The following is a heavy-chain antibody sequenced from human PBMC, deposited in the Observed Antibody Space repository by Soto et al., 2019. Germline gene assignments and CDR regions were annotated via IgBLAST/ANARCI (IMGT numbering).Heavy chain of an antibody. CDR3: XXXXXPPFDC. V-gene: IGHV3-74*01. CDR2: INGDGGTT. CDR1: GFTFSSSW. Sequence: EVQLVESGGGLVQPGGSLRLSCAASGFTFSSSWMHWVRQAPGKGLVWVSRINGDGGTTDYADSVKGRFTISRDNAKXXXXXXXXXXXXXXXXXXXXXXXXXPPFDCWGQGTLVTVSS. J-gene: IGHJ4*02.